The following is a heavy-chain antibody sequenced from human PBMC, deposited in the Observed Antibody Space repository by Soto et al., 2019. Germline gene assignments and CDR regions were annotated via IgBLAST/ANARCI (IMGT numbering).Heavy chain of an antibody. CDR3: VGVGNYDGSFLYYCMDV. D-gene: IGHD3-10*01. CDR2: ISYDASNK. V-gene: IGHV3-30*03. J-gene: IGHJ6*02. Sequence: PGGSLRLSCAASGFTLSTYGMHWVRQAPGKGLEWVAVISYDASNKYYADSVKGRFTISRDNSKNTLYLQMNSLRAEDTAVYYCVGVGNYDGSFLYYCMDVWGEGTTVTVSS. CDR1: GFTLSTYG.